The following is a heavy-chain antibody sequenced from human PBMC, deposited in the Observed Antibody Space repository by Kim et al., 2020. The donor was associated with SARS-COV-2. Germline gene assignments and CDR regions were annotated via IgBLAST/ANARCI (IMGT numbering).Heavy chain of an antibody. D-gene: IGHD1-1*01. CDR2: ISGRSSYV. Sequence: GGSLRLSCAASGFTFTSYTMHWVRQAPGKGLEWVSSISGRSSYVSYADSVKGRFTISRDNAKNSLFLQMNSLRVDDTAVYYCARDPRIQTGTTPGWFAPWGQGTLVTVSS. CDR1: GFTFTSYT. CDR3: ARDPRIQTGTTPGWFAP. J-gene: IGHJ5*02. V-gene: IGHV3-21*01.